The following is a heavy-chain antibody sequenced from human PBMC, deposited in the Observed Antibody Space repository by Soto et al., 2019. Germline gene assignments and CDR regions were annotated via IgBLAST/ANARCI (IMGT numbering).Heavy chain of an antibody. CDR1: GFTFSSYW. D-gene: IGHD3-3*01. CDR2: IKQDGSEK. CDR3: ASVLRFLEWSGMDV. V-gene: IGHV3-7*03. Sequence: LRLSCAASGFTFSSYWMSWVRQAPGKGLEWVANIKQDGSEKYYVDSVKGRFTISRDNAKNSLYLQMKNLRAEDTAVYYCASVLRFLEWSGMDVWGQGTTVTVSS. J-gene: IGHJ6*02.